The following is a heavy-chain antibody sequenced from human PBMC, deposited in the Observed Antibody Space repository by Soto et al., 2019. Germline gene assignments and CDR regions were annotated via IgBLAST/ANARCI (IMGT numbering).Heavy chain of an antibody. V-gene: IGHV3-30*18. J-gene: IGHJ4*02. Sequence: QVQLVESGGGVVQPGRSLRLSCAASGFTFSSYGMHWVRQAPGKGLEWVAVISYDGSNKYYADSVKGRFTISRDNSKNTLYLQMNSLRAEDTAVYYCAKDMGSVGDHVYLDADYWGQGTLVTVSS. D-gene: IGHD3-10*01. CDR3: AKDMGSVGDHVYLDADY. CDR1: GFTFSSYG. CDR2: ISYDGSNK.